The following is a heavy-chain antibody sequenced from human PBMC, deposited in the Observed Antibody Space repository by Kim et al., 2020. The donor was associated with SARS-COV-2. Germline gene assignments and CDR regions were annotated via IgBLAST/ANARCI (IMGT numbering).Heavy chain of an antibody. Sequence: GGSLRLSCAASGFDVNSHYINWVRQAPGKGLDWVSIIYRDDTTYFADSVKGRFTISRDKSNNTLYLQMNSLRAEDTAVYYCARDKPGGMDVWGQVTTVTV. CDR1: GFDVNSHY. V-gene: IGHV3-53*01. CDR2: IYRDDTT. J-gene: IGHJ6*02. CDR3: ARDKPGGMDV.